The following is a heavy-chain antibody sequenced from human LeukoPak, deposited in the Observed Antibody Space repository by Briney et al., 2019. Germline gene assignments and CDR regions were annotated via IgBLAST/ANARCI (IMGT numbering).Heavy chain of an antibody. CDR1: GFSLSTFA. Sequence: GGSLRLSCKASGFSLSTFAMSWVRRAPGKGLELVSTLSSSGSRTYYAESVKGRFTISRDTSMNTVFLQMNSLRGDDTAIYYCAMNKGQLVPNYCMNVWGKGTTVTVS. J-gene: IGHJ6*03. V-gene: IGHV3-23*01. CDR2: LSSSGSRT. CDR3: AMNKGQLVPNYCMNV. D-gene: IGHD2/OR15-2a*01.